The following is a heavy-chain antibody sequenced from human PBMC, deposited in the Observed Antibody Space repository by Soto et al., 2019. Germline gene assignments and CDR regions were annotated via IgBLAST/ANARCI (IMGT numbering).Heavy chain of an antibody. Sequence: GGSLRLSCTASGFTLGDYAMSWFRQAPGKGLEWVGFIRSKAYGGTTDYAASVSGRFTISRDDSKSIAYLQMNSLKTEYTAVYFCTRDSAFYYYYVIDVRAQRTTVTVSS. CDR1: GFTLGDYA. CDR3: TRDSAFYYYYVIDV. CDR2: IRSKAYGGTT. D-gene: IGHD1-26*01. V-gene: IGHV3-49*03. J-gene: IGHJ6*02.